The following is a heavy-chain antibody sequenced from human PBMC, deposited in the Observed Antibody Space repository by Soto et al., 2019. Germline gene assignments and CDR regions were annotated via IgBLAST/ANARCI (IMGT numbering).Heavy chain of an antibody. CDR2: MSGSSSTT. Sequence: GGSLRLSCATSGLTFSNYAMSWVRQAPGGGLEWVSSMSGSSSTTYYADSVKGRSTISRDRSKNTLYLQMSSLRAEDTALYYCAKNQERELPRVIDFWGQGTLVTVSS. V-gene: IGHV3-23*01. CDR3: AKNQERELPRVIDF. CDR1: GLTFSNYA. J-gene: IGHJ4*02. D-gene: IGHD1-7*01.